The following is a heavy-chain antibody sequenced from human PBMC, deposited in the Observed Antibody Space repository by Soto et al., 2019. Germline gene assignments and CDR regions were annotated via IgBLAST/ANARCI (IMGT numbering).Heavy chain of an antibody. CDR3: AKDLAVAAFSQHRIPNYYYYGMDV. Sequence: GGSLRLSCAASGFTFSSYGMHWVRQAPGKGLEWVAVISYDGSNKYYADSVKGRFTISRDNSKNTLYLQMNSLRAEDTAVYYCAKDLAVAAFSQHRIPNYYYYGMDVWGQGTTVTVSS. V-gene: IGHV3-30*18. CDR2: ISYDGSNK. J-gene: IGHJ6*02. D-gene: IGHD6-19*01. CDR1: GFTFSSYG.